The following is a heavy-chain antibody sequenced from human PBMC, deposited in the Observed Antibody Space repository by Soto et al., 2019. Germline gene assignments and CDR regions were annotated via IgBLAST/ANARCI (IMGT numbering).Heavy chain of an antibody. J-gene: IGHJ6*03. CDR2: INAGNGNT. CDR3: ARSLRCSGGSCYSGYYYYYMDV. D-gene: IGHD2-15*01. CDR1: GYTFTSYA. V-gene: IGHV1-3*01. Sequence: ASVKVSCKASGYTFTSYAMPWVRQAPGQRLEWMGWINAGNGNTKYSQKFQGRVTITRDTSASTAYMELSSLRSEDTAVYYCARSLRCSGGSCYSGYYYYYMDVWGKGTTVTVSS.